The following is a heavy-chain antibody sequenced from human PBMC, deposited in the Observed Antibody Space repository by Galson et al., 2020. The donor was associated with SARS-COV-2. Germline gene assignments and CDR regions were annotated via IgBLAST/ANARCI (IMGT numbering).Heavy chain of an antibody. D-gene: IGHD4-4*01. CDR2: IYPGDSDT. Sequence: GESRKISCKGSGYSFTRYWIGWVRQMPGKGLEWMGMIYPGDSDTRYSPSFQGQVTISADKSVSTAYLQWDSLKASDSAMYYCARLSTETIILTYYYYMDVWGKGTTVTVSS. CDR3: ARLSTETIILTYYYYMDV. J-gene: IGHJ6*03. CDR1: GYSFTRYW. V-gene: IGHV5-51*01.